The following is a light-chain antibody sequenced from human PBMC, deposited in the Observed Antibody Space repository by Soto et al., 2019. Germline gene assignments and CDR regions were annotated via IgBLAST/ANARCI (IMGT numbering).Light chain of an antibody. Sequence: ERLMTQSPATLSVSPGERVTLSWGASQSVSSKLAWYQQKPGQAPRLLIYAASTRATGIPARFSGSGSGTEFTLTISSLKSEDFGVYYCQQYNNWPTITFGQGTRLEIK. V-gene: IGKV3-15*01. CDR1: QSVSSK. CDR2: AAS. J-gene: IGKJ5*01. CDR3: QQYNNWPTIT.